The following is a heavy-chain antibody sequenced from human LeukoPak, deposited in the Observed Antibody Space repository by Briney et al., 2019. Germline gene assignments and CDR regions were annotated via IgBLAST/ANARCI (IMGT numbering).Heavy chain of an antibody. Sequence: ASVKVSCKASGYTFTSYYMHWVRQAPGQGLEWMGIINPSGGSTSYAQKFQGRVTMTRDTSMSTVYMELSSLRSEDTAVYYCARDPYGDYYFDYWGQGTLVTVSS. CDR2: INPSGGST. D-gene: IGHD4-17*01. V-gene: IGHV1-46*01. CDR3: ARDPYGDYYFDY. J-gene: IGHJ4*02. CDR1: GYTFTSYY.